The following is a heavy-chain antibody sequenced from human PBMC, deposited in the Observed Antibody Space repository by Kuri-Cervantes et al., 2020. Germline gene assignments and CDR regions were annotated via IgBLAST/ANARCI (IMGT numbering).Heavy chain of an antibody. J-gene: IGHJ6*03. CDR3: ARGPSYYDFWSGYVTYYYYYMDV. V-gene: IGHV7-4-1*02. CDR2: INTNTGNP. CDR1: GYTFTSYA. Sequence: ASVKVSCKASGYTFTSYAMNWVRQAPGQGLEWMGWINTNTGNPTYAQGFTGRFVFSLDTSVSTAYLQISSLKAEDTAVYYCARGPSYYDFWSGYVTYYYYYMDVWGKGTTVTVSS. D-gene: IGHD3-3*01.